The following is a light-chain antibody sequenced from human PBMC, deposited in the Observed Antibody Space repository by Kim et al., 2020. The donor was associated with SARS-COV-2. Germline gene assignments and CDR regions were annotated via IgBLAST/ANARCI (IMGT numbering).Light chain of an antibody. Sequence: GERATPSCRGRRVVSSFLAWYQQKPGQAPRLLIYGASNRATGIPARFSGSGSGTEFTLTISSPQSEDFAVYYCQQYNNWPYTFGQGTKLEI. CDR3: QQYNNWPYT. CDR2: GAS. J-gene: IGKJ2*01. V-gene: IGKV3D-15*01. CDR1: RVVSSF.